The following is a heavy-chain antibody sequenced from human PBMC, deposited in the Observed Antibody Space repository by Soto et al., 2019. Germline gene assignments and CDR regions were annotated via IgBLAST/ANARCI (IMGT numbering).Heavy chain of an antibody. CDR1: GFTFSSYG. V-gene: IGHV3-30*18. D-gene: IGHD3-16*02. CDR3: AKAFLGIIWGSYRPLDAFDI. CDR2: ISYDGSNK. Sequence: GGSLRLSCAASGFTFSSYGMHWVRQAPGKGLEWVAVISYDGSNKYYADSVKGRFTISRDNSKNTLYLQMNSLRAEDTAVYYCAKAFLGIIWGSYRPLDAFDIWGQGTMVTVSS. J-gene: IGHJ3*02.